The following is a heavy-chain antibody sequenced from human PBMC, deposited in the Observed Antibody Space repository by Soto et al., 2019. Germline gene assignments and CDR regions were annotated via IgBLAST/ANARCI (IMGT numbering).Heavy chain of an antibody. D-gene: IGHD3-16*01. CDR3: ARGCITRPCSWGNYFDY. J-gene: IGHJ4*02. Sequence: PGGSLRLSCAASGFTFSSYSMSWVRQAPGKGLEWVSAISGSGGSTYYADSVKDRFTISRDNSKNSLSLQMNSLRAEDTTVYYCARGCITRPCSWGNYFDYWGQGTLVTVSS. V-gene: IGHV3-23*01. CDR1: GFTFSSYS. CDR2: ISGSGGST.